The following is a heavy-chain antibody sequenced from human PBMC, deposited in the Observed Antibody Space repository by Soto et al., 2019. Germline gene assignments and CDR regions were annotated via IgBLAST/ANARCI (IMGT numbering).Heavy chain of an antibody. Sequence: QLQLQESGPGLVKPWETLSLTCTVSGGSISGSSYYWGWIRQPPGKGLECIGSVHYSGSTDYNPSLKSRVTISVDTSKHQFSLKLSSVTAADTAVYFCASFSGATYGDYGGGIKYWGQGTLVTVSS. D-gene: IGHD4-17*01. CDR2: VHYSGST. V-gene: IGHV4-39*01. J-gene: IGHJ4*02. CDR1: GGSISGSSYY. CDR3: ASFSGATYGDYGGGIKY.